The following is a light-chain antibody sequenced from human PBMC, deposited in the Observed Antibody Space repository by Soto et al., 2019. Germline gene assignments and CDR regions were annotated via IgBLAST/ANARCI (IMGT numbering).Light chain of an antibody. J-gene: IGKJ4*01. V-gene: IGKV2-28*01. CDR2: LGS. Sequence: DIVMTQSPLSLPVTPGEPASISCRSSQSLLHSNGYNYLDWYLQKPGQSPQLLIYLGSNRASGVPERFSGSGSGTDFTLKISRVEAEDVGVYYCMKALQAPLTFGEGTKVEIK. CDR3: MKALQAPLT. CDR1: QSLLHSNGYNY.